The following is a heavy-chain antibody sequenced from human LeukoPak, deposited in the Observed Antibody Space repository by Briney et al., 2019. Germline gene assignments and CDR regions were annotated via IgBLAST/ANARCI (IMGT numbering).Heavy chain of an antibody. CDR1: GGSFSGYY. J-gene: IGHJ5*02. V-gene: IGHV4-34*01. CDR3: ARRFVVVVAATPTWFNP. Sequence: SETLSLTCAVYGGSFSGYYWSWIRQPPGKGLEWIGEINHSGSTSYNPSLKSRVTVSVDTTKNQFSLKLSSVTAADTAVYYCARRFVVVVAATPTWFNPGGKETLAPVSS. D-gene: IGHD2-15*01. CDR2: INHSGST.